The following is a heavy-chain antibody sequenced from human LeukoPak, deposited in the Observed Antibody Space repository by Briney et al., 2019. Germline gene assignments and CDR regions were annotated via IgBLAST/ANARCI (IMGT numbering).Heavy chain of an antibody. D-gene: IGHD3-10*01. Sequence: GGFLRLSCAASGFTFSSYSMNWVRQAPGKGLEWVSSISSSSSYIYYADSVKGRFTISRDNAKNSLYLQMNSLRAEDTAVYYCARGESGRITMVRGVTTIDYWGQGTLVTVSS. CDR2: ISSSSSYI. CDR3: ARGESGRITMVRGVTTIDY. V-gene: IGHV3-21*01. J-gene: IGHJ4*02. CDR1: GFTFSSYS.